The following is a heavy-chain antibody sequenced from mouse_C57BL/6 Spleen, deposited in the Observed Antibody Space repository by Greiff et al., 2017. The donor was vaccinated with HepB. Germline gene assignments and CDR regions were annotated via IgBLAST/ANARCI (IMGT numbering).Heavy chain of an antibody. Sequence: EVHLVESGPELVKPGASVKISCKASGYSFTGYYMNWVKQSPEKSLEWIGEINPSTGGTTYNQKFKAKATLTVDKSSSTAYMQLKSLTSEDSAVYYCASGRYYFDYWGQGTTLTVSS. V-gene: IGHV1-42*01. CDR2: INPSTGGT. D-gene: IGHD4-1*01. CDR1: GYSFTGYY. CDR3: ASGRYYFDY. J-gene: IGHJ2*01.